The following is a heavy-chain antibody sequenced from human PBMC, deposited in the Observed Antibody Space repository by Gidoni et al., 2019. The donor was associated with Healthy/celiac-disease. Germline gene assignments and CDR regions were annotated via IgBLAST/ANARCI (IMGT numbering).Heavy chain of an antibody. J-gene: IGHJ4*02. D-gene: IGHD3-10*01. V-gene: IGHV4-34*01. CDR1: GGSFSGYY. CDR3: ARVFNPAYGSGSYYHVRTFDY. Sequence: QVQLQQWGAGLLKPSEALSLTCAVYGGSFSGYYWSWIRQTRGKGLEWIGEINHSGSTNYNPSLKSRVTISLDTSKNQFSLKLSSVTAADMAVYYCARVFNPAYGSGSYYHVRTFDYWGQGTLVTVSS. CDR2: INHSGST.